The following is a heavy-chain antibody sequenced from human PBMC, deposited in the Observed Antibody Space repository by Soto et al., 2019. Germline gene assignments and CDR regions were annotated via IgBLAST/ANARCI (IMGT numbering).Heavy chain of an antibody. Sequence: QLQLQESGPGLVKPSETLSLTCTVSGGSISSSSYYWGWIRQPPGKGLEWIGSIYYSGSTYYNPSLKSRVTISVDTSKNQFSLKLSSVTAADTAVYYCAKTGGNSFSYFDYWGQGTLVTVSS. CDR1: GGSISSSSYY. CDR3: AKTGGNSFSYFDY. D-gene: IGHD2-8*02. CDR2: IYYSGST. V-gene: IGHV4-39*01. J-gene: IGHJ4*02.